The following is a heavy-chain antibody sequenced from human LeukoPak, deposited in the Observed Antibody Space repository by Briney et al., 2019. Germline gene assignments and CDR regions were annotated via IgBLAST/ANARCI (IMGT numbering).Heavy chain of an antibody. Sequence: GGAPEIFLWGSGYHFTSYWNGRGRRGPGKGVGGGGSNINGESDTRYIPSFQGQVTISSDKSISTAYLQWSSLKASDTAMYCCARHDNYGSGSLLGYYGMDVWGQGTTVTVSS. CDR2: NINGESDT. CDR1: GYHFTSYW. J-gene: IGHJ6*02. V-gene: IGHV5-51*01. D-gene: IGHD3-10*01. CDR3: ARHDNYGSGSLLGYYGMDV.